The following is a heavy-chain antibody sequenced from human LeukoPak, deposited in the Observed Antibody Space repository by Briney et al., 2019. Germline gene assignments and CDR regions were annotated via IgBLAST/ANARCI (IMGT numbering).Heavy chain of an antibody. J-gene: IGHJ4*02. V-gene: IGHV3-23*01. CDR1: GFTFSSYW. CDR2: ISGTGGST. D-gene: IGHD6-6*01. CDR3: AKDGMYSSSSSYYFDY. Sequence: GGSLRLSCAASGFTFSSYWMHWVRQAPGKGLEWVSTISGTGGSTYYADSVKGRFTISRDNSKNTLYLQMNSLRAEDTAVYYCAKDGMYSSSSSYYFDYWGQGTLVTVSS.